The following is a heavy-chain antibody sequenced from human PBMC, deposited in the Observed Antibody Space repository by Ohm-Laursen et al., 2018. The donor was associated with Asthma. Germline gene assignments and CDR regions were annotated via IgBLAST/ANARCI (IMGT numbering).Heavy chain of an antibody. CDR3: ARDVMEWYLPAFDF. D-gene: IGHD3-3*01. CDR1: GFTFRSYA. CDR2: GGSYYDGGLK. V-gene: IGHV3-30-3*01. J-gene: IGHJ4*02. Sequence: SLRLSCTASGFTFRSYAMHWVRQAPGKGLEWVAVGGSYYDGGLKYYADSVNGRFTVSRDDSKNTLYLQTSSLKPDDTAVYYCARDVMEWYLPAFDFWGQGTLVTVSS.